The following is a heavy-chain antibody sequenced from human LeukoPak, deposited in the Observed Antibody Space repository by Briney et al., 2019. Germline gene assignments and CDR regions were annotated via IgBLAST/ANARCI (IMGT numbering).Heavy chain of an antibody. V-gene: IGHV4-39*01. J-gene: IGHJ6*02. Sequence: PSETLSLTCTVSGGSISSSSYYWGWIRQPPGKGLEWIGSIYYSGSTYYNPSLKSRVTISVDTSKNQFSLKLSSVTAADTAVYYCARRGSGSYPHYGMDVWGQGTTVTVSS. CDR3: ARRGSGSYPHYGMDV. CDR1: GGSISSSSYY. D-gene: IGHD1-26*01. CDR2: IYYSGST.